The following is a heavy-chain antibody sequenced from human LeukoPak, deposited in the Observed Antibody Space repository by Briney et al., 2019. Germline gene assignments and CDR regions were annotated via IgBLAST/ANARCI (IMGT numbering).Heavy chain of an antibody. V-gene: IGHV5-10-1*01. CDR1: GYIFTSYW. CDR2: IDPSDSYT. CDR3: ARLNSSSPRGFDY. Sequence: GESLQIYCKGSGYIFTSYWISWVRQMPGKGLEWMGRIDPSDSYTNYSPSFQGHVTISADKSISTAYLQWSSLKASDTAMYYCARLNSSSPRGFDYWGQGTLGTVSS. D-gene: IGHD6-13*01. J-gene: IGHJ4*02.